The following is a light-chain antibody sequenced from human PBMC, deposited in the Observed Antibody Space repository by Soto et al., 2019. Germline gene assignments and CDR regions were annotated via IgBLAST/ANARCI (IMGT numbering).Light chain of an antibody. V-gene: IGKV1-16*02. J-gene: IGKJ1*01. Sequence: DIQMTQSPSSLSASVGPRATITFRPSQAIDNSFGGFQQRPGKALKSLIYAAATLQSGVPSKFSGSGSGTHFTLTISSLQPEDFGTYYCQQYNSDPRTFGQGTKVEIK. CDR1: QAIDNS. CDR3: QQYNSDPRT. CDR2: AAA.